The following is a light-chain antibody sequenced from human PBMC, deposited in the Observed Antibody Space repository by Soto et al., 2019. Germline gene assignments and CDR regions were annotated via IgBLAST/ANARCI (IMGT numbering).Light chain of an antibody. Sequence: DIQMTQSPSTLSASVGDRVTITCRASQSISSWLAWYQQKPGKAPKLLIYKASSLRSGVPSRFSGSGSGTECTLTMSRRQPDDFATYYCHQYNSYSYTFGQGTKLESK. CDR2: KAS. CDR3: HQYNSYSYT. J-gene: IGKJ2*01. V-gene: IGKV1-5*03. CDR1: QSISSW.